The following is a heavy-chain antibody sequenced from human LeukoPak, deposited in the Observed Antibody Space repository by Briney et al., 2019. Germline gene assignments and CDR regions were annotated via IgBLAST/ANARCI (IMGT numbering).Heavy chain of an antibody. J-gene: IGHJ4*02. Sequence: GGSLRLSCAASGFTFSSYEMNRVRQAPGKGLEWVSYITSSGSTIYYADSVKGRFTISRDNAKNSLFLQMTSLRAEDTAVYYCAREAYDSSLYWGQGTLVTVSS. CDR3: AREAYDSSLY. V-gene: IGHV3-48*03. CDR1: GFTFSSYE. CDR2: ITSSGSTI. D-gene: IGHD3-22*01.